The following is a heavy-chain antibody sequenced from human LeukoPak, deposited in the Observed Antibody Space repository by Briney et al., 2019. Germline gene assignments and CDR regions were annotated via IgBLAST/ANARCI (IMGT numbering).Heavy chain of an antibody. J-gene: IGHJ4*02. CDR1: GFSFSTYW. V-gene: IGHV3-7*05. D-gene: IGHD4-11*01. CDR2: INQDGNEK. CDR3: ARDPQTTTITSYFDY. Sequence: GGSLRLSCAASGFSFSTYWMSWVRQAPGKGLEWVANINQDGNEKYFVDSVRARFTISRDNAKNSLYLQMNSLRVEDTAVYYCARDPQTTTITSYFDYWGQGTLVTVSS.